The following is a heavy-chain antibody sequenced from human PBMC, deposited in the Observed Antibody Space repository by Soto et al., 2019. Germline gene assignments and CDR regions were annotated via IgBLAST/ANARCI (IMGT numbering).Heavy chain of an antibody. J-gene: IGHJ3*02. V-gene: IGHV1-69*02. Sequence: QVQLVQSGAEVQKPGSSVKVSCKASGGTFSSYTISWVRQAPGQGREWMGRIIPILGIANYAQKFQGRVTITEDKSTSTAYMELSSLRSDDTAVYYCASSTDCTNGVCYTLSAFDIWGQGTMVTVSS. CDR1: GGTFSSYT. D-gene: IGHD2-8*01. CDR2: IIPILGIA. CDR3: ASSTDCTNGVCYTLSAFDI.